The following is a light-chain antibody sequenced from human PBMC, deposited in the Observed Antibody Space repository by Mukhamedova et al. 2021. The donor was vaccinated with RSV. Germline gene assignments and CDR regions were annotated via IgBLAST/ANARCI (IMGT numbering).Light chain of an antibody. CDR2: AAS. Sequence: WYQRRVHGRAPKLLIHAASNLEGGVPSRFSGSGSGTDFTLTISSLQPEDIATYYCLQDSISPPTFFQGTTLEIK. J-gene: IGKJ1*01. V-gene: IGKV1-6*01. CDR3: LQDSISPPT.